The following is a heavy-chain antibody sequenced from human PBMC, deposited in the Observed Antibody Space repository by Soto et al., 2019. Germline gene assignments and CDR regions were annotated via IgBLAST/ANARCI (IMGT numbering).Heavy chain of an antibody. V-gene: IGHV4-59*01. D-gene: IGHD5-12*01. CDR1: RGSISSYY. CDR3: ARGRLRLISFGY. CDR2: IYYSGST. J-gene: IGHJ4*02. Sequence: SQTLSLTCTVSRGSISSYYWSWIRQPPGKGLEWIGYIYYSGSTNYNRSLKSRVTISVDTSKNQFSLKLSSVTAADTAVYYCARGRLRLISFGYWGRGTRGTVSS.